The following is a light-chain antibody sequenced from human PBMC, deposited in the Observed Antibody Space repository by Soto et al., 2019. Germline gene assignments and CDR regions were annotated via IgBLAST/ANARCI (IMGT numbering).Light chain of an antibody. J-gene: IGKJ1*01. CDR1: QTLSSRH. CDR3: QQYNDWPRT. V-gene: IGKV3-20*01. CDR2: GSS. Sequence: VLTQSPGTLSLSPGERATLSCRASQTLSSRHLAWYQQKPGQAPRLLIYGSSSRATDIPDRFSGSGSGTDFTLTISTLEPEDFAIYYCQQYNDWPRTFGQGTKVDIK.